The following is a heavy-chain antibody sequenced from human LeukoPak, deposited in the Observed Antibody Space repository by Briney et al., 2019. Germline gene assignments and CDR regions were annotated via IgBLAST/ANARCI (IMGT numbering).Heavy chain of an antibody. J-gene: IGHJ4*02. Sequence: GGSLRLSCAASEFTFSSYWMHWVRQAPGKGPVWLSRISSDGSSRNYADSVKGRFTISRDNAKNTLYLQMNSLRAEDTATYYCATFTEGENYHYTANLWGQGTLVIVS. D-gene: IGHD3-16*02. CDR1: EFTFSSYW. CDR2: ISSDGSSR. CDR3: ATFTEGENYHYTANL. V-gene: IGHV3-74*01.